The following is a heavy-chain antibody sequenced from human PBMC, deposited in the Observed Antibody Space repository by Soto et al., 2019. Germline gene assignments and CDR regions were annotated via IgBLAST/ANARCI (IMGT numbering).Heavy chain of an antibody. J-gene: IGHJ6*02. CDR3: ARAHYGDYGYGMDV. CDR1: GGSISSGGYS. Sequence: QLQLQESGSGLVKPSQTLSLTCAVSGGSISSGGYSWSWIRQPPGQGLEWIGYIYHSGSTYYNPSLKNRVTISVDRSKNQFSLKLSSVTAADTAVYYCARAHYGDYGYGMDVWGQGTTVTVSS. V-gene: IGHV4-30-2*01. CDR2: IYHSGST. D-gene: IGHD4-17*01.